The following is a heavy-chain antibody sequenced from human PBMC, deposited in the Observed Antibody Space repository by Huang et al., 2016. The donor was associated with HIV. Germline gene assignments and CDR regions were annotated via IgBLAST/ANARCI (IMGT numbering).Heavy chain of an antibody. V-gene: IGHV3-30-3*01. CDR2: RSYDGSNK. CDR1: GFPFSRYA. Sequence: QVQLVESGGGVVQPGRSLRLSCAASGFPFSRYAMHWVRQAPGKGLEWVVVRSYDGSNKYYADSVKGRFTISRDNSKNTLYLQMNSLRAEDTAVYYCARDRGIVGATIGWFDPWGQGTLVTVSS. D-gene: IGHD1-26*01. CDR3: ARDRGIVGATIGWFDP. J-gene: IGHJ5*02.